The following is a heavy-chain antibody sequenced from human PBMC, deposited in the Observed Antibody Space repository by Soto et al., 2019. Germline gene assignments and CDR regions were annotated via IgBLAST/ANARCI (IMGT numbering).Heavy chain of an antibody. J-gene: IGHJ5*02. CDR2: INAGNGHT. CDR3: EKVPVSNWFDP. V-gene: IGHV1-3*01. Sequence: GASVKVSCKASGYTFTSYAMHWVRQAPGQRLEWMGWINAGNGHTKYSQKFQGRVTLTRDTSARTAYMELSSLRSEDTAVYYCEKVPVSNWFDPWGQGTLVTVSS. CDR1: GYTFTSYA. D-gene: IGHD2-2*01.